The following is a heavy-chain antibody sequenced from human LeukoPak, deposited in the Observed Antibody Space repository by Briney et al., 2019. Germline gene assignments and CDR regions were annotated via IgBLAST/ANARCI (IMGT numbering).Heavy chain of an antibody. J-gene: IGHJ4*02. D-gene: IGHD6-19*01. V-gene: IGHV3-21*01. Sequence: GGSLRLSCAASGFTFSSYSMNWVRQAPGKGLEWVSSISSSSSYIYYADSVKGRLTISRDNAKNSLYLQMNSLRAEDTAVYYCARDRYSSGWQGGFDYWGQGTLVTVSS. CDR3: ARDRYSSGWQGGFDY. CDR2: ISSSSSYI. CDR1: GFTFSSYS.